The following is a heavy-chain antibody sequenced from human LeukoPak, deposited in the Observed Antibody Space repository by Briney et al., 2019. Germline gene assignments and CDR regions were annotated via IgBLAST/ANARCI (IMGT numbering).Heavy chain of an antibody. J-gene: IGHJ5*02. CDR3: AREQGSGWLDGP. D-gene: IGHD6-19*01. CDR2: INHSGST. V-gene: IGHV4-34*01. Sequence: SETLSLTCAVYGGSFSGFYWSWIRQPPGKGLEWIGEINHSGSTNYNPSLKSLVTISVDTSKNQFSLKLSSVTAADAAVYYCAREQGSGWLDGPWGQGTLVTVSS. CDR1: GGSFSGFY.